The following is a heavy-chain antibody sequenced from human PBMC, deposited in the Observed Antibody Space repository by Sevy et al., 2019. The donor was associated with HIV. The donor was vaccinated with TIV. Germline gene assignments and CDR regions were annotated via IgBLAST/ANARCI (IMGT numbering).Heavy chain of an antibody. J-gene: IGHJ4*02. D-gene: IGHD6-19*01. V-gene: IGHV3-30*04. CDR3: AREGISSGWYRGYYFDY. Sequence: GGSLRLSCAASRFTFSSYAIHWVRQAPGKGLEWVAFISYDGTDIYYADSVKGRFTISRDNSKNTLVLQMNSLRAEDTAVYYCAREGISSGWYRGYYFDYWGQGTLVTVSS. CDR1: RFTFSSYA. CDR2: ISYDGTDI.